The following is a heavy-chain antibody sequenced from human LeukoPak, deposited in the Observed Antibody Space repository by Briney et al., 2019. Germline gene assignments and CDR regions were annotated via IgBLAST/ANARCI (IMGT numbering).Heavy chain of an antibody. D-gene: IGHD3-10*01. J-gene: IGHJ5*01. Sequence: PGGSQRLSCEASGFTFSSYWMHWVRQIPGKGLMWVSRIESNGLTLYADSVRDRFTISRDNGKNTIYLQMNSLRVDDTAIYYCAKAATYFYGSVTYDWFESWGQGTLVTVSS. CDR3: AKAATYFYGSVTYDWFES. CDR1: GFTFSSYW. CDR2: IESNGLT. V-gene: IGHV3-74*01.